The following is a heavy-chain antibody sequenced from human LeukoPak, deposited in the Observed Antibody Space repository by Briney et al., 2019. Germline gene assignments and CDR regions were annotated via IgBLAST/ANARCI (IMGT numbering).Heavy chain of an antibody. V-gene: IGHV1-18*01. J-gene: IGHJ3*02. CDR2: ISAYNGNT. CDR1: SYTLTNYG. Sequence: ASVKVSCKASSYTLTNYGISWVRQAPGQGLEWMGWISAYNGNTNYAQNLQGRVTMTTDTSTNTAYMELRSLKSDDTAVYYCARDQDPGAFDIWGQGTMVTVSS. CDR3: ARDQDPGAFDI.